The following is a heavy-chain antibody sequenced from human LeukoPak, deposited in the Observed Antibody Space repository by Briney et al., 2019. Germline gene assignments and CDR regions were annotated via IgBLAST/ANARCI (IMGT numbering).Heavy chain of an antibody. CDR3: ARRYASGSYFPRYNWFDP. CDR1: GGSINSYY. D-gene: IGHD3-10*01. CDR2: INHSGST. Sequence: SETLSLTCTVSGGSINSYYWSWIRQPPGKGLEWIGEINHSGSTNYNPSLKSRVTISVDTSKNQFSLKLSSVTAADTAVYYCARRYASGSYFPRYNWFDPWGQGTLVTVSS. J-gene: IGHJ5*02. V-gene: IGHV4-34*01.